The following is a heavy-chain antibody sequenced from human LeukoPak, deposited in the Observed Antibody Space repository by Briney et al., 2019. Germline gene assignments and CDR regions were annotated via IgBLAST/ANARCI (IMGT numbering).Heavy chain of an antibody. CDR3: ATDPLYYYGMDV. CDR2: ISAYNGNT. V-gene: IGHV1-18*01. J-gene: IGHJ6*02. CDR1: GYTFTSYG. Sequence: ASVNVSCKASGYTFTSYGISWVRQAPGQGLEWMGWISAYNGNTNYAQKLQGRVTMTTDTSTSTAYMELRSLRSEDTAVYYCATDPLYYYGMDVWGQGTTVTVSS.